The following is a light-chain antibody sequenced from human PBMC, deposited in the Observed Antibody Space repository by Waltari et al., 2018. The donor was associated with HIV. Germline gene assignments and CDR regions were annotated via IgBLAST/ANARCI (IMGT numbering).Light chain of an antibody. CDR3: QQYGSSPQT. J-gene: IGKJ1*01. Sequence: EIVLTQSPGTLSLSPGDRATLSCRATQSVSSTYLAWYQHKPGQAPRLLIYGASSRATGIPDRFSGRGSGTDFTLTVSRLEPEDFAVYYCQQYGSSPQTFGQGTKVEIK. CDR2: GAS. CDR1: QSVSSTY. V-gene: IGKV3-20*01.